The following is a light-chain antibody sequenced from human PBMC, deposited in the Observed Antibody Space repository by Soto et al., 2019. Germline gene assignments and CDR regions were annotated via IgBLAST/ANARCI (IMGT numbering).Light chain of an antibody. V-gene: IGKV3-15*01. CDR1: QSVSSN. J-gene: IGKJ1*01. CDR3: QQYNNWPPWT. Sequence: EVVVTQSTGTLSVSPGERATLSCRASQSVSSNLAWYQQKPGQAPRLLIYGASTRATGIPARFSGSGSGTEFTLTISSLQSEDFEVYYCQQYNNWPPWTCGQGTKVEI. CDR2: GAS.